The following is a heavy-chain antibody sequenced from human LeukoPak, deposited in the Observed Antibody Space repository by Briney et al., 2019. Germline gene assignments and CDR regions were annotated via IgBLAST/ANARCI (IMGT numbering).Heavy chain of an antibody. V-gene: IGHV1-8*01. CDR1: GYTFTSYD. CDR2: MNLNSGNT. Sequence: ASVKVSCKASGYTFTSYDINWVRQATGQGLEWMGWMNLNSGNTGYAQKFQGRVTMTRNTSISTAYMELSSLRSEDTAVYYCAKDRDFWSGDSFDIWGQGTMVTVSS. CDR3: AKDRDFWSGDSFDI. D-gene: IGHD3-3*01. J-gene: IGHJ3*02.